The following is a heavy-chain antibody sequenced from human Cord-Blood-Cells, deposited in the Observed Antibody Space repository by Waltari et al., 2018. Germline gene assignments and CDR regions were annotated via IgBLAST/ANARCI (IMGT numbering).Heavy chain of an antibody. CDR1: GGSISSYY. Sequence: QVQLQESGPGLVKPSETLSLTCTVSGGSISSYYWSWIRQPPGKGLEWIGYIYYSGSTTYNPSLKSRVTISVDTSKNQFSLKLSSVTAADTAVYYCASHYGSGSYYYFDYWGQGTLVTVSS. CDR3: ASHYGSGSYYYFDY. V-gene: IGHV4-59*01. CDR2: IYYSGST. J-gene: IGHJ4*02. D-gene: IGHD3-10*01.